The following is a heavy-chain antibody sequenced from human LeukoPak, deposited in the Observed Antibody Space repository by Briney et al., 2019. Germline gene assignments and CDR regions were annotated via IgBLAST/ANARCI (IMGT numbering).Heavy chain of an antibody. CDR3: ARSYRDRNSCYGMDV. J-gene: IGHJ6*02. D-gene: IGHD6-13*01. V-gene: IGHV3-30-3*01. CDR2: ISYDGSDK. CDR1: GFTFSSYA. Sequence: PGGSLRLSCAASGFTFSSYAIHWVRQAPGKGLEWVVVISYDGSDKYYADSVKGRFTISRDNSKNTLYVQMNSLRAEDTAVYYCARSYRDRNSCYGMDVWGQGTTVIVSS.